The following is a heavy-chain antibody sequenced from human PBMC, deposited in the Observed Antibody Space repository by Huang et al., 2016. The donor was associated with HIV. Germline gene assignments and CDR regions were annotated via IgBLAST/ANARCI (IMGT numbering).Heavy chain of an antibody. D-gene: IGHD1-26*01. V-gene: IGHV3-48*01. Sequence: VQLVESGGGLVRPGGSLRLSCAASGFSFDSYSMTWVRQAPGKTLEWVASISSSGGNIYYADSVKGRFTISRDNARNSLFLQLSSLRVEDTAVYHCVRDAGGKNFWGQGTLVSVSS. J-gene: IGHJ4*02. CDR2: ISSSGGNI. CDR1: GFSFDSYS. CDR3: VRDAGGKNF.